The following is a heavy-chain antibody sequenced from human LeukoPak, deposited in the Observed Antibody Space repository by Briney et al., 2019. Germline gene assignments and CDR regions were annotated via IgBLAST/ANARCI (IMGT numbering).Heavy chain of an antibody. D-gene: IGHD3-3*01. CDR3: ARDRAGGLRFVEWLSAFDY. J-gene: IGHJ4*02. V-gene: IGHV4-4*07. CDR2: IYTSGST. Sequence: SETLSLTCTVSGGSISSYYWSWIRQPAGKGLEWIGRIYTSGSTNYNPSLTSRVTMSVDTSKNQFSLKLSSVTAADTAVYYCARDRAGGLRFVEWLSAFDYWGQGTLVTVSS. CDR1: GGSISSYY.